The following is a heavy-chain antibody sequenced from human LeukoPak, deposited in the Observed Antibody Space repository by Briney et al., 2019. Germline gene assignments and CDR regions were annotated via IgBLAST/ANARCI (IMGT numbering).Heavy chain of an antibody. V-gene: IGHV3-23*01. CDR1: GFTLSSYA. J-gene: IGHJ6*03. CDR2: ISVSGNT. CDR3: AKDGGEYYDILTGYYPRLYYMDV. D-gene: IGHD3-9*01. Sequence: GGSLRLSCAASGFTLSSYAMSWVRQGPGKGLEWVSAISVSGNTYHADSVKGRFTISRDSSKNTLYLQMNSLRAEDTAVYYCAKDGGEYYDILTGYYPRLYYMDVWGKGTTVTISS.